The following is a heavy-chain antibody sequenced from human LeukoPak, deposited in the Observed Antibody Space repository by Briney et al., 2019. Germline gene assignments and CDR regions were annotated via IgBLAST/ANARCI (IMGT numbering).Heavy chain of an antibody. J-gene: IGHJ6*04. CDR1: GLTFTYA. Sequence: GGSLRLSCATSGLTFTYAMSWVRQTPGKGLEWVSAFSSSGGNTYYAHSVRGRFTISRDNSKNTLYLQMNSLRAEDTAVYYCARDLKDIVVVVAATWDVWGKGTTVTVSS. CDR2: FSSSGGNT. V-gene: IGHV3-23*01. D-gene: IGHD2-15*01. CDR3: ARDLKDIVVVVAATWDV.